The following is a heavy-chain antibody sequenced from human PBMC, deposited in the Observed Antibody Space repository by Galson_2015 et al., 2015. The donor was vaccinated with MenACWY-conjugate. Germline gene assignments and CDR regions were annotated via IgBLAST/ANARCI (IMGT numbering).Heavy chain of an antibody. V-gene: IGHV3-74*01. J-gene: IGHJ4*02. Sequence: SLRLSCAASGFTFSTYWMHWVRHAPGKGLVWASRINSDGRSTSYADSVKGRFTISRDNAKNTLYLQMNSLRAEDTAVYYCARLGGNYRTTSHFDYWGQGTLVTVSS. D-gene: IGHD1-26*01. CDR2: INSDGRST. CDR1: GFTFSTYW. CDR3: ARLGGNYRTTSHFDY.